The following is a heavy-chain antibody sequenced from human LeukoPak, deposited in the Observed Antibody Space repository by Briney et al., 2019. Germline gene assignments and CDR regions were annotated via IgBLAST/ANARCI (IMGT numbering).Heavy chain of an antibody. V-gene: IGHV3-23*01. CDR2: ISGSGGST. CDR1: GFTFSNAW. J-gene: IGHJ4*02. CDR3: AKDLGWFGELFDY. D-gene: IGHD3-10*01. Sequence: GGSLRLSCAASGFTFSNAWMGWVRQAPGKGLEWVSAISGSGGSTYYADSVKGRFTISRDNSKNTLYLQMNSLRAEDTAVYYCAKDLGWFGELFDYWGQGTLVTVSS.